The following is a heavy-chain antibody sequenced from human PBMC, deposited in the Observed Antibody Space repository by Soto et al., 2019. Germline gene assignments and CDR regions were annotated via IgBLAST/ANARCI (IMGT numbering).Heavy chain of an antibody. CDR3: DRGGRTYGLDA. Sequence: VKVSCKTSGYTFTSFSITWVRQAPGQGLEWMGWISAYNGDTDHAQNLQGRVTMTTDTSTRTAYMEMRSLRSDDTAVDYCDRGGRTYGLDAWGQGTTVTVYS. D-gene: IGHD1-26*01. V-gene: IGHV1-18*04. CDR2: ISAYNGDT. J-gene: IGHJ6*02. CDR1: GYTFTSFS.